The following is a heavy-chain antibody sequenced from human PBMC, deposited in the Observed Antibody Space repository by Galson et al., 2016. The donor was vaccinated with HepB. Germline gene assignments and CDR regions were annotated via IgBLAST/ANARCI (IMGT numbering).Heavy chain of an antibody. J-gene: IGHJ4*02. Sequence: SLRLSCAASGFSFSTSGMSWVRQTPGRGLEWVSGITGSGDATHYADSVRGRFTTSRDNSKNTLYLYMNSLRAGDMAVYYCGKHGGFDYWGQGALVTVSS. V-gene: IGHV3-23*01. CDR3: GKHGGFDY. CDR1: GFSFSTSG. CDR2: ITGSGDAT. D-gene: IGHD3-16*01.